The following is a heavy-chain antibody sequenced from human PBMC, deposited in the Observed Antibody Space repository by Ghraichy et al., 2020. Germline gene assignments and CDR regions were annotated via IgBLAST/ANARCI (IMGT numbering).Heavy chain of an antibody. Sequence: GSLRLSCAASGFTFSSYDMHWVRQATGKGLEWVSAIGTAGDTYYPGSVKGRFTISRENAKNSLYLQMNSLRAGDTAVYYCARASHFWSGYYLPNYYYYGMDVWGQGTTVTVSS. J-gene: IGHJ6*02. CDR3: ARASHFWSGYYLPNYYYYGMDV. V-gene: IGHV3-13*01. CDR2: IGTAGDT. D-gene: IGHD3-3*01. CDR1: GFTFSSYD.